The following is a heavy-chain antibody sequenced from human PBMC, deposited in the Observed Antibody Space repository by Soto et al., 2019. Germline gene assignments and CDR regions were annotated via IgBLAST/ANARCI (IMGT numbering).Heavy chain of an antibody. CDR3: ATVILGSGSYREEFDP. J-gene: IGHJ5*02. Sequence: ASVKVSCKVSGYTLTELSMHWVRQAPGKGLEWMGGFDPEDGETIYAQKFQGRVTMTEDTSTDTAYMELSSLRSEDTAVYYCATVILGSGSYREEFDPWGQGTLVTVSS. CDR2: FDPEDGET. D-gene: IGHD1-26*01. V-gene: IGHV1-24*01. CDR1: GYTLTELS.